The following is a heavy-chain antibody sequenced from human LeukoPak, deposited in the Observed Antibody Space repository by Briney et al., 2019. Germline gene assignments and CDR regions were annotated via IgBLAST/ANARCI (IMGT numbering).Heavy chain of an antibody. D-gene: IGHD2-15*01. CDR1: GASISSSGYY. Sequence: ETLSLTCTLSGASISSSGYYWGWIRQPPGKGLEWIARIYIHGSPYFNPSLMRRVTISIDTSKNQFSLKLSSGTGADTAVYFCAALGYCGGSNCYSTLDYWGQGTLVTVSS. CDR2: IYIHGSP. V-gene: IGHV4-39*01. CDR3: AALGYCGGSNCYSTLDY. J-gene: IGHJ4*02.